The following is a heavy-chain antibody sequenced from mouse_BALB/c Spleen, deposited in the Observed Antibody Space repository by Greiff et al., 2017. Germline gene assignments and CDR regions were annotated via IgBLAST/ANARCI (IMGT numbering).Heavy chain of an antibody. D-gene: IGHD6-1*01. V-gene: IGHV5-6-2*01. Sequence: EVKLMESGGGLVKLGGSLKLSCAASGFTFSSYYMSWVRQTPEKRLEWVAAISSNGGSTYYPDTVKGRFTISRDNAKNTLYLQMSSLKSEDTALYYCARHGCRSAPYYFDYWGQGTTLTVSS. CDR2: ISSNGGST. J-gene: IGHJ2*01. CDR3: ARHGCRSAPYYFDY. CDR1: GFTFSSYY.